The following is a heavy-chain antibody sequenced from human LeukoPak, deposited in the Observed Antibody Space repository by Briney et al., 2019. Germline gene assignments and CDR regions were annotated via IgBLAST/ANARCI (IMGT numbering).Heavy chain of an antibody. Sequence: GSLRLSCAASGFTVRSNYMGWVRQAPGKGLEWVSIIYSGGNTNYADSVKGRFTISRDNSRNTLYLQMNSLRAEDTAVYYCAKGSMGVILAPFDSWGQGSLVTVSS. V-gene: IGHV3-53*01. J-gene: IGHJ4*02. CDR3: AKGSMGVILAPFDS. CDR1: GFTVRSNY. D-gene: IGHD3-10*01. CDR2: IYSGGNT.